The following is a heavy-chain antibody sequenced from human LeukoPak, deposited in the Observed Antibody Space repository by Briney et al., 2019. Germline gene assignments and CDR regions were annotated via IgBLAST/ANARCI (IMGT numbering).Heavy chain of an antibody. CDR2: IYSGGST. D-gene: IGHD3-10*02. CDR3: AELGITMIGGV. CDR1: GFTVSSNY. Sequence: GGSLRLSCAASGFTVSSNYMSWVRQAPGKGLEWVSVIYSGGSTYYADSVKGRFTISRDSSKNTLYLQMNSLRAEDTAVYYCAELGITMIGGVWGKGTTVTISS. J-gene: IGHJ6*04. V-gene: IGHV3-53*01.